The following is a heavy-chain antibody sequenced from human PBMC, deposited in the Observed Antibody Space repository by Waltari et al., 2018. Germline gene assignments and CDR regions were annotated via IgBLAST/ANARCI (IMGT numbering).Heavy chain of an antibody. CDR1: GFIFSTY. CDR3: VKEGYSGGYGAYFDY. D-gene: IGHD3-22*01. V-gene: IGHV3-30*18. CDR2: SSEGSVK. J-gene: IGHJ4*02. Sequence: QVQLVESGGGVVQPGRSLRLSCAASGFIFSTYVSSEGSVKYYADSVKGRFTISRDSSENTLYLQMNSLRPEDTAVYYCVKEGYSGGYGAYFDYWGQGTLVTVSS.